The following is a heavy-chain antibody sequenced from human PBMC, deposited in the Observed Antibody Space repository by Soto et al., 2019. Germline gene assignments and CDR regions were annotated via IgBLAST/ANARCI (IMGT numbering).Heavy chain of an antibody. CDR1: GSSISSCPSY. Sequence: SETLSLTCTVSGSSISSCPSYWGWLRQPPGKGLEWIVSFYYTGGTYSTYYNPSLTSRITISVDTSKRQYSLNLRSVTAADMAVYYCASSRQGNYDFVSGYYALDYWGQGTLVTVSS. D-gene: IGHD3-3*01. CDR3: ASSRQGNYDFVSGYYALDY. V-gene: IGHV4-39*01. CDR2: FYYTGGT. J-gene: IGHJ4*02.